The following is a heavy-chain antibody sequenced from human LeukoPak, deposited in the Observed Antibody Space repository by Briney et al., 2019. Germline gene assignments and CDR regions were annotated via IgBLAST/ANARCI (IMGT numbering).Heavy chain of an antibody. J-gene: IGHJ4*02. CDR3: ASTAGVEIDY. V-gene: IGHV3-66*01. D-gene: IGHD5-18*01. Sequence: GGSLRLSCVASGLSVRSDFMSWVRQVPGKGLEWVSIIYRGGNTDYADSVKGRFTISRDNSRTTMYLQMNSLRVEDTAVYYCASTAGVEIDYWGQGTLVTASS. CDR2: IYRGGNT. CDR1: GLSVRSDF.